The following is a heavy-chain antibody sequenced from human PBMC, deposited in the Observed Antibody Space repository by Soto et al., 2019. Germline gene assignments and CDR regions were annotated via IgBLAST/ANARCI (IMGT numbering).Heavy chain of an antibody. CDR1: GFTFSSSG. Sequence: SLRLSWAASGFTFSSSGMHWARQSPGKGLEGVAVIWYDGSNKYYADSVKGRFTISRENSKNTLFLQRNSLRAEDTAVYYCARHLEGATTGWYYLDYWGQGTAVTVSS. CDR3: ARHLEGATTGWYYLDY. V-gene: IGHV3-33*01. J-gene: IGHJ4*02. CDR2: IWYDGSNK. D-gene: IGHD1-26*01.